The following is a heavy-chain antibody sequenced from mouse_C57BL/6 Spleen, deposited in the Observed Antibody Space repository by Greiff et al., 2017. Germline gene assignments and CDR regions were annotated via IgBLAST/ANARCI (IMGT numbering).Heavy chain of an antibody. V-gene: IGHV1-42*01. D-gene: IGHD2-4*01. CDR1: GYSFTGYY. J-gene: IGHJ3*01. CDR2: INPSTGGT. Sequence: EVQLQQSGPELVKPGASVKISCKASGYSFTGYYMNWVKQSPEKSLEWIGEINPSTGGTTYNQKFKAKATLTVDKSSSTAYMQLKSLTSEDSAVYYCARKDYEAWFAYWGQGTLVTVSA. CDR3: ARKDYEAWFAY.